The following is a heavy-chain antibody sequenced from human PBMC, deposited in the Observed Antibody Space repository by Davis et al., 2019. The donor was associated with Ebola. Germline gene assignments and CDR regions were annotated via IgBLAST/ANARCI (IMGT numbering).Heavy chain of an antibody. J-gene: IGHJ6*04. Sequence: ASGFTFSNYAMHWVRQAPGQGLEWMGIINPSGGSTSYAQKFQGRVTMTRDTSTSTVYMELSSLRSEDTAVYYCARGSWRLAYYYGMDVWGKGTTVTVSS. CDR1: GFTFSNYA. CDR2: INPSGGST. D-gene: IGHD3-16*02. V-gene: IGHV1-46*01. CDR3: ARGSWRLAYYYGMDV.